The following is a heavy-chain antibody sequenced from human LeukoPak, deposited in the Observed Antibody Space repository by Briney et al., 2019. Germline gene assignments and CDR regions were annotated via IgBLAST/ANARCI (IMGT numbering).Heavy chain of an antibody. CDR2: IWYDGSNK. V-gene: IGHV3-30*02. D-gene: IGHD3-22*01. CDR3: AKSYDSSGCYFDY. J-gene: IGHJ4*02. CDR1: GFTFSSYG. Sequence: LSGGSLRLSCAASGFTFSSYGMHWVRQAPGKGLEWVAVIWYDGSNKYYADSVKGRFTISRDNSKNTLYLQMNSLRAEDTALYYCAKSYDSSGCYFDYWGQGTLVTVSS.